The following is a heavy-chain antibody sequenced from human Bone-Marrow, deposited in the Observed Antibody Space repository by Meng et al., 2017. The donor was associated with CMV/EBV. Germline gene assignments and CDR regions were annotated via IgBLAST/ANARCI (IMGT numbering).Heavy chain of an antibody. V-gene: IGHV3-74*01. CDR1: GFTFSSYW. D-gene: IGHD6-6*01. J-gene: IGHJ6*02. CDR2: INSDGSST. CDR3: ARNEYSSPYGMDV. Sequence: GESLKISCAASGFTFSSYWMHWVRQAPGKGLVWVSRINSDGSSTSYADSVKGRFTIFRDNAKNTLYLQMNSLRAEDTAVYYCARNEYSSPYGMDVWGQGTTVTVSS.